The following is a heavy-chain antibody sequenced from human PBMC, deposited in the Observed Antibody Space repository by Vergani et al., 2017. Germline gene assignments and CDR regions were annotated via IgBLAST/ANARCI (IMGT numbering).Heavy chain of an antibody. CDR3: AREGGGSMFDY. V-gene: IGHV7-4-1*02. Sequence: QVQLVQSGSELKKPGASVKVSCKASGYSFSFYTLNWVRQAPGQGLEWIGWINTNTGNPTYAQGFTGRFVFSLDTSVSTSYLQISSLEAEDSAVYYCAREGGGSMFDYWGQGTLVTVSS. CDR1: GYSFSFYT. CDR2: INTNTGNP. D-gene: IGHD2-8*01. J-gene: IGHJ4*02.